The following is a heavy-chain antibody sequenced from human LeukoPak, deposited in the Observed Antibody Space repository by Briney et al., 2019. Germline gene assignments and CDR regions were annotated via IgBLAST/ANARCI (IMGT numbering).Heavy chain of an antibody. V-gene: IGHV3-23*01. CDR1: GFTFSSYA. J-gene: IGHJ4*02. D-gene: IGHD3-10*01. Sequence: GGSLRLSCAASGFTFSSYAMSWVRQAPGKGLEWVSAISGSGGSTYYADSVKGRFTISRDNSKNTLYLQMNSLRAEDTAVYYCARCTMVRGAAGYWGQGTLVTVSS. CDR3: ARCTMVRGAAGY. CDR2: ISGSGGST.